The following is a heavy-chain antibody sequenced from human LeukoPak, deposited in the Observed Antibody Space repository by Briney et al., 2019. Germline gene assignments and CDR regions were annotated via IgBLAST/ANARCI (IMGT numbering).Heavy chain of an antibody. J-gene: IGHJ4*02. V-gene: IGHV4-61*01. CDR2: IYYSGST. Sequence: SETLSLTCAVSGYSISSSYYWSWIRQPPGKGLEWIGYIYYSGSTNYNPSLKSRVTISVDTSKNQFSLKLSSVTAADTAVYYCARGHIAVAGFDYWGQGTLVTVSS. CDR1: GYSISSSYY. D-gene: IGHD6-19*01. CDR3: ARGHIAVAGFDY.